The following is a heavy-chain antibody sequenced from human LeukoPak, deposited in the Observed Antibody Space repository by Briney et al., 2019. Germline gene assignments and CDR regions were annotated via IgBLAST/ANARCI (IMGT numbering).Heavy chain of an antibody. J-gene: IGHJ6*03. CDR1: GFTFIIYS. V-gene: IGHV3-21*01. CDR2: ISSTSIYI. CDR3: ARVAARAEAHTLHYHYMDV. Sequence: PGGSLRLSCAASGFTFIIYSMSWVRQAPGKGLEWVSSISSTSIYIYYADSVRGRFTISRDNAENSLYLQINSLGVEDTAVYSCARVAARAEAHTLHYHYMDVWGKGTTVTVSS. D-gene: IGHD6-13*01.